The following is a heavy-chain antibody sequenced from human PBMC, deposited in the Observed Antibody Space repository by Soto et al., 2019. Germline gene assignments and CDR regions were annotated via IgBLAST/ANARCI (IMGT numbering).Heavy chain of an antibody. D-gene: IGHD6-19*01. CDR1: GYTFTNYD. V-gene: IGHV1-8*01. Sequence: QVQLVQSGAEVKKPGASVRVSCQTSGYTFTNYDINWVRQAAGQGLEWMGWMSPNSGNTGYAQIFQGRVSMTRDPSISTAHMELSSLRSEDTAVYYCVTWARSGWHNGFYWGQGTLVTVSS. J-gene: IGHJ4*02. CDR3: VTWARSGWHNGFY. CDR2: MSPNSGNT.